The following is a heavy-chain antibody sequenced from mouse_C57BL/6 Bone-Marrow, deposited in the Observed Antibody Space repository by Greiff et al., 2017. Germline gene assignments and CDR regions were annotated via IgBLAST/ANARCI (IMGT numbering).Heavy chain of an antibody. CDR2: INPSNGGT. Sequence: QVQLQQPGTELVKPGASVKLSCKASGYTFTSYWMHWVKQRPGQGLEWIGNINPSNGGTNYNENFKSKATLTVDKTSSTAYMQLSSLTSEDSAVYYCARYNNYVDYAMDYWGQGTSVTVSS. CDR1: GYTFTSYW. D-gene: IGHD2-5*01. V-gene: IGHV1-53*01. CDR3: ARYNNYVDYAMDY. J-gene: IGHJ4*01.